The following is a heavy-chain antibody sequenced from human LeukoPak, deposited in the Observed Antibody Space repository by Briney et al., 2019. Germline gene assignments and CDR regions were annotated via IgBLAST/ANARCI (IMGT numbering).Heavy chain of an antibody. CDR2: ISYDGSNK. J-gene: IGHJ4*02. CDR3: AKDGSGSYYYFDY. CDR1: GFTFSSYG. D-gene: IGHD1-26*01. V-gene: IGHV3-30*18. Sequence: GGSLRLSCAASGFTFSSYGMHWVRQAPGKGLEWVAVISYDGSNKYYADSVKGRYTISRDNSKNTLYLQMNSLRAEDTAVYYCAKDGSGSYYYFDYWGQGTLVTVSS.